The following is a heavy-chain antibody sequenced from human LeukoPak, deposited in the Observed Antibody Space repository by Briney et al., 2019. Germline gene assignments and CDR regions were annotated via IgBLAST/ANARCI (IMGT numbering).Heavy chain of an antibody. CDR1: GYTFTGYY. J-gene: IGHJ4*02. CDR3: ARDPSPYYDSSGTPLDY. CDR2: INPNSGGT. V-gene: IGHV1-2*02. Sequence: ASVKVSRKASGYTFTGYYMHWVRQAPGQGLEWMGWINPNSGGTNYAQKFQGRVTMTRDTSISTAYMELSRLRSDDTAVYYCARDPSPYYDSSGTPLDYWGQGTLVTVSS. D-gene: IGHD3-22*01.